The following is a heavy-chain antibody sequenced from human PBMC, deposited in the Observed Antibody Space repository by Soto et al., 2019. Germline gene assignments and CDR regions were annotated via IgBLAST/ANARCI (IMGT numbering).Heavy chain of an antibody. CDR1: GFTFDDYA. Sequence: EVQVVESGGGLIQPGRSLRLSCAASGFTFDDYAMHWVRLAPGKGLEWVSGISWNSNSIGYADSVKGRFTISRDNAKNSLYLQMNSLRPEDTALYYCAKGVSHAFEMWGQGTVVTVSS. CDR3: AKGVSHAFEM. D-gene: IGHD2-8*01. CDR2: ISWNSNSI. V-gene: IGHV3-9*01. J-gene: IGHJ3*02.